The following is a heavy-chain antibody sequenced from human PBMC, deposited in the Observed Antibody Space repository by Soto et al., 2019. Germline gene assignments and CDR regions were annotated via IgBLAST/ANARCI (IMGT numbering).Heavy chain of an antibody. Sequence: GGSLRLSCAASGFTFSSYAMSWVRQAPGKGLEWVSAISGSGGSTYYADSVKGRFTISRDNSKNTLYLQMNSLRAEDTAVYYCAKNSGSYSFNIGMDVWGQGTTVTVSS. CDR2: ISGSGGST. J-gene: IGHJ6*02. V-gene: IGHV3-23*01. D-gene: IGHD1-26*01. CDR1: GFTFSSYA. CDR3: AKNSGSYSFNIGMDV.